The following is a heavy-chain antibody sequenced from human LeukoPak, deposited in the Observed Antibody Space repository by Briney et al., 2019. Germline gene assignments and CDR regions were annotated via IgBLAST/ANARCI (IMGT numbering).Heavy chain of an antibody. CDR2: IIPIFGTA. D-gene: IGHD4-17*01. Sequence: SVKVSCKASGGTFSSYAISWVRQAPGQGLEWMGGIIPIFGTANYAQKFQGRVTITADESTSTAYMELSSLRSEDTAVYYCATAHDYGERTYYYYYMDVWDKGTTVTVS. V-gene: IGHV1-69*01. CDR1: GGTFSSYA. J-gene: IGHJ6*03. CDR3: ATAHDYGERTYYYYYMDV.